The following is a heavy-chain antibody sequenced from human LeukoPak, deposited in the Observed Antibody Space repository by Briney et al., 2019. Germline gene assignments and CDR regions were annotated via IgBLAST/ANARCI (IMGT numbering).Heavy chain of an antibody. CDR2: INPNSGGT. V-gene: IGHV1-2*02. D-gene: IGHD3-3*01. CDR3: ARSYDFWSGPPFDP. J-gene: IGHJ5*02. Sequence: GGSVKVSCKASGYTFTGHYMHWVRQAPGQGLEWMGWINPNSGGTKYAQKFQGRVTLTRDTSISTAYMELSRLRCDDTAVYYCARSYDFWSGPPFDPWGQGTLVTVSS. CDR1: GYTFTGHY.